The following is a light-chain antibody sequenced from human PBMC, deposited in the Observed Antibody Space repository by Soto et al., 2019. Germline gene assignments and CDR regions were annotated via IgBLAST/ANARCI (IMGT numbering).Light chain of an antibody. CDR1: QSIRTN. Sequence: EIVMTQSPATLSVSPGERATLSCRASQSIRTNLAWYQQKPGQAPRLLIFGASTRAIAIPARFSGSGSGTEFTLTISSLRSEDFAVYYCQHYNERPLTFGGGTKVEIK. V-gene: IGKV3-15*01. CDR3: QHYNERPLT. CDR2: GAS. J-gene: IGKJ4*01.